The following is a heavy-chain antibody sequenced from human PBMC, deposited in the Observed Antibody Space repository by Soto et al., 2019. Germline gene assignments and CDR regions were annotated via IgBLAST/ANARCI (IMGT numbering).Heavy chain of an antibody. Sequence: QVQLVQSGAEVKKPGASVGLSCKVSGKSFDNFAVHWVRQTPGQRPEWMGRINVGDDKTKYSEKFQGRVIVSYDTSATTAYMELRALSSEDTAVYYRARAKYDYIWGSYHPFDQWAQGAQVTVAS. CDR1: GKSFDNFA. V-gene: IGHV1-3*01. CDR3: ARAKYDYIWGSYHPFDQ. J-gene: IGHJ4*02. CDR2: INVGDDKT. D-gene: IGHD3-16*02.